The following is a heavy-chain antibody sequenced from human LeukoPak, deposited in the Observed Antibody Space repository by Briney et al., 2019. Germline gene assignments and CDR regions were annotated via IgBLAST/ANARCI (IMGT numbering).Heavy chain of an antibody. CDR3: AKEKAPSYCRDSSRLVWIFYY. J-gene: IGHJ4*02. Sequence: GGSLRLSCAASGFTFDDYAMRWVRQAPGKGLEWVSLISWDGGSTYYEDSVKGRFTISRDNSKNSLYLQMNSLRAEDTALHYCAKEKAPSYCRDSSRLVWIFYYRGQGTLVTVSS. D-gene: IGHD2-15*01. V-gene: IGHV3-43D*03. CDR2: ISWDGGST. CDR1: GFTFDDYA.